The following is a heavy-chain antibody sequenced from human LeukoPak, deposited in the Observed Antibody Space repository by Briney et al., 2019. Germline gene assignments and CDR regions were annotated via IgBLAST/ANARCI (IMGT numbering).Heavy chain of an antibody. D-gene: IGHD6-19*01. CDR2: IWFDGRK. Sequence: GGSLRLSCAASGFTFSNYGMHWVRQAPGKGLEWVALIWFDGRKFHADSVKGRFTISRDNSKNTLFLQMNSLRAEDTAVYYCAREWGPIAVSGGPGYWGQGALVTVSS. V-gene: IGHV3-33*01. CDR1: GFTFSNYG. J-gene: IGHJ4*02. CDR3: AREWGPIAVSGGPGY.